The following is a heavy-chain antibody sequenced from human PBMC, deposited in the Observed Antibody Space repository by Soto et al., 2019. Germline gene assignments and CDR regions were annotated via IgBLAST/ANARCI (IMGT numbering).Heavy chain of an antibody. V-gene: IGHV1-69*01. D-gene: IGHD2-2*01. Sequence: QVQLVQSGAEVKKPGSSVKVSCKASGGTFSSYAISWVRQAPGQGLEWMGGIIPIFGTANYAQKFQGRVTITADESTITAYMELSSLRSQDTAVYYCARGYCSSTSCFHNWFYPWGQGTLVTVSS. J-gene: IGHJ5*02. CDR3: ARGYCSSTSCFHNWFYP. CDR1: GGTFSSYA. CDR2: IIPIFGTA.